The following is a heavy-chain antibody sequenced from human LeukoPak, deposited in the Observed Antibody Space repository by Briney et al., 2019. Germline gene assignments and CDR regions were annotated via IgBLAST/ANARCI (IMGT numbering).Heavy chain of an antibody. D-gene: IGHD4-23*01. J-gene: IGHJ4*02. CDR3: ARRTVVLDY. CDR2: IYYTGST. CDR1: GGSINTYY. V-gene: IGHV4-59*08. Sequence: SETLSLTCTVSGGSINTYYWTWVRQPPGKGLEWIGYIYYTGSTTYNPSLESRVTISVDTSKNQFSLKLTSVAAADTAFYYCARRTVVLDYWGQGTLVTVSS.